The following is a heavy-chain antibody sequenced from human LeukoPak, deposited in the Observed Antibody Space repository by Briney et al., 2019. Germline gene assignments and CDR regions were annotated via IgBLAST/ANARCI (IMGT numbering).Heavy chain of an antibody. D-gene: IGHD3-3*01. Sequence: ASVKVSCKASGYTFSGYYMHWVRQAPGQGLEWMGWINPNSGGTNYAQKFQGRVTMTRDTSISTAYMELSRLRSDDTAVYYCARNYDFWSPDYWGQGTLVAVSS. CDR2: INPNSGGT. CDR1: GYTFSGYY. V-gene: IGHV1-2*02. J-gene: IGHJ4*02. CDR3: ARNYDFWSPDY.